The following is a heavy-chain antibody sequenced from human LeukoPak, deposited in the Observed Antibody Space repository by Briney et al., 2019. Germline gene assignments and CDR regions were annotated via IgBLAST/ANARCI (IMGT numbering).Heavy chain of an antibody. CDR3: AKSGLNRFDY. Sequence: GGSLRLSCAASGFTFSNAWMNWVRQAPGKGLEWVSYISSSSSTIYYADSVKGRFTISRDNSKNTLYLQMNSLRAEDTAVYYCAKSGLNRFDYWGQGTLVTVSS. CDR2: ISSSSSTI. D-gene: IGHD2-15*01. V-gene: IGHV3-48*01. CDR1: GFTFSNAW. J-gene: IGHJ4*02.